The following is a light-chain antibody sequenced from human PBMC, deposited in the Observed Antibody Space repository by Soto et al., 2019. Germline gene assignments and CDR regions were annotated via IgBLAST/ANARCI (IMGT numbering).Light chain of an antibody. CDR3: QQYSSSPGLT. CDR2: VAS. V-gene: IGKV3-20*01. J-gene: IGKJ4*01. Sequence: EIVLTQSPGTLSLSPGERATLSCRASQSVSSSYLAWYQQKPGQAPRLLIYVASNRATGIPDRFSGSGSGTDFTLTISRLEPEDFAVYYCQQYSSSPGLTFGGGTKVEIK. CDR1: QSVSSSY.